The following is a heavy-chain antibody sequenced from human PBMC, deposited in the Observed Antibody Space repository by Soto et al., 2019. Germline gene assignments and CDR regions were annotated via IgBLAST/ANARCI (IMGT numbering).Heavy chain of an antibody. CDR3: SRSLDS. J-gene: IGHJ4*02. CDR2: ISPDGSQK. Sequence: PVGSLRLSCAASGFTYTNYWMDWVRQVPGKGLEWVANISPDGSQKQYVDSVKGRSTISRDNAKNSLYLQMNRLTAEDSALYYCSRSLDSWGQGTRVTVSS. CDR1: GFTYTNYW. V-gene: IGHV3-7*01.